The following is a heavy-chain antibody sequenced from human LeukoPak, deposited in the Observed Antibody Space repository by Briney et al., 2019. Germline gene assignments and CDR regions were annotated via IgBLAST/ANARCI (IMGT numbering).Heavy chain of an antibody. D-gene: IGHD3-3*01. CDR3: ARDERLLSSLK. CDR2: ITGSGGST. Sequence: GSLRLSCAASGFTFSNYGLSWVRQAPGKGLEWVSGITGSGGSTYYADSVKGRFTISRDNSKNTLYLQMNSLRAEDTAIYYCARDERLLSSLKWGQGTLVTVSS. J-gene: IGHJ4*02. V-gene: IGHV3-23*01. CDR1: GFTFSNYG.